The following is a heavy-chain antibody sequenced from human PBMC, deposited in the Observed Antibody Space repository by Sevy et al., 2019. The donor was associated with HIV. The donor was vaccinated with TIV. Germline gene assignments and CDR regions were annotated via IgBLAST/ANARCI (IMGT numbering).Heavy chain of an antibody. CDR1: GFTFSYYA. J-gene: IGHJ4*02. V-gene: IGHV3-30-3*01. Sequence: GGSLRLSCAAPGFTFSYYAMHWVRQAPGKGLEWVAVISYDGTNKQYAESVKGRFTISRDNSKDTLYLQMNSLRAEDTAVYYCARDRGYYDSSGFYSRYYFDYWGQGTLVTVSS. D-gene: IGHD3-22*01. CDR2: ISYDGTNK. CDR3: ARDRGYYDSSGFYSRYYFDY.